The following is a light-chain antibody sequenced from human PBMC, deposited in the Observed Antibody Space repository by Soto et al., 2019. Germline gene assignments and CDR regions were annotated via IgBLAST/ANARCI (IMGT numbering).Light chain of an antibody. J-gene: IGKJ1*01. CDR2: DAS. CDR1: QSISNY. CDR3: HQRSNWPPWT. Sequence: EIVLTQSPATLSLSPGERATLSCRASQSISNYLAWYQQKPGQAPRLLIYDASNRATGIPARFSGGGSGTDLTLTISSLEPEDFAVYYCHQRSNWPPWTFGQGTKVDIK. V-gene: IGKV3-11*01.